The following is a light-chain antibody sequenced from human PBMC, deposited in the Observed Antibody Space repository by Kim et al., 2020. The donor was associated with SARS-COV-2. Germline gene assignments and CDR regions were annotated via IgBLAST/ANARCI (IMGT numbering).Light chain of an antibody. CDR1: QRVSSSY. Sequence: PGETDPIPCRATQRVSSSYLAWYQQKPGQAPRLLIYGASSRATGIPDRFSGSGSGTDFTLTISRLEPEDFAVYYCQQYGSSPPMYTLGQGTKLEI. CDR2: GAS. J-gene: IGKJ2*01. CDR3: QQYGSSPPMYT. V-gene: IGKV3-20*01.